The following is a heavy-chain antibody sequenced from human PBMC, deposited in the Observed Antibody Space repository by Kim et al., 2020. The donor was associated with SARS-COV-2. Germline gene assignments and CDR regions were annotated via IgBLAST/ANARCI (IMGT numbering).Heavy chain of an antibody. V-gene: IGHV1-46*01. CDR3: ARVHYYYYYMDV. J-gene: IGHJ6*03. Sequence: SYAQKFQGRVTMTRDTSTSTVYMELSSLRSEDTAVYYCARVHYYYYYMDVWGKGTTVTVSS.